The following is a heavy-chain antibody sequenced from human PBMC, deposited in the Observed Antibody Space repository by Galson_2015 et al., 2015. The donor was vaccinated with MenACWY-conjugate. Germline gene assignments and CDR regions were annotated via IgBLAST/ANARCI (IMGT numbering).Heavy chain of an antibody. CDR2: LYDDGTS. D-gene: IGHD2-21*01. J-gene: IGHJ4*02. CDR1: GFSVTSHF. V-gene: IGHV3-53*01. CDR3: AKIVRHPVGPYFDS. Sequence: SLRLSCAASGFSVTSHFMGWVRQAPGKGLEWVALLYDDGTSRYADSVKGRFTIPRGTLRNSLSLQMHGLRAEDTAMYFCAKIVRHPVGPYFDSWGQGTLVLVSS.